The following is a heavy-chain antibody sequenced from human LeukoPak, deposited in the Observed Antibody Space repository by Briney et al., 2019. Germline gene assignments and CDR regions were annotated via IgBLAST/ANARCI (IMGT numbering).Heavy chain of an antibody. J-gene: IGHJ4*02. CDR3: ASWYTTRRGGDY. CDR1: GFTFSSYG. Sequence: GGSLRLSCAASGFTFSSYGMHWVRQAPGKGLEWVAFIRYDGSNKYYADSVKGRFTISRDNSKNTLYLQMNSLRAEDTAIYYCASWYTTRRGGDYWGQGTLVTVSS. V-gene: IGHV3-30*02. CDR2: IRYDGSNK. D-gene: IGHD1-14*01.